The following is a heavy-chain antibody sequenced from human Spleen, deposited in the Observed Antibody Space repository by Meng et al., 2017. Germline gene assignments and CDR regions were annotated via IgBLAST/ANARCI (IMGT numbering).Heavy chain of an antibody. Sequence: VQLEQWGGGLLKPSETLSPPCVVSGGSFSDYYWSWIRQPPGKGLEWIGEINHSGSTNYNPSLESRATISVDTSQNNLSLKLSSVTAADSAVYYCARGPTTMAHDFDYWGQGTLVTVSS. CDR1: GGSFSDYY. CDR3: ARGPTTMAHDFDY. J-gene: IGHJ4*02. CDR2: INHSGST. D-gene: IGHD4-11*01. V-gene: IGHV4-34*01.